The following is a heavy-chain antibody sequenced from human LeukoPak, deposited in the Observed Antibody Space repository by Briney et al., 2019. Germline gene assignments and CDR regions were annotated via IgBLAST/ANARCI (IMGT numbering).Heavy chain of an antibody. CDR1: TSR. CDR2: IGTYGGDT. CDR3: ARDLWNFYDDSGYNRNFDC. V-gene: IGHV1-18*01. J-gene: IGHJ4*02. D-gene: IGHD3-22*01. Sequence: ASVNVSCKATSRISCVRQAPGQGLAWMGWIGTYGGDTYYAQKFQGRITVTTDTSTSTVYMELRNLRSDDTAVYYCARDLWNFYDDSGYNRNFDCWGQGTLVTVSS.